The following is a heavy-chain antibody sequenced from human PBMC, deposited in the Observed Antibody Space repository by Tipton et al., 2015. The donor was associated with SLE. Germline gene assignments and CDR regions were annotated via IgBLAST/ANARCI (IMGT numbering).Heavy chain of an antibody. CDR3: ARDSRWRDTYSGSSRLDY. Sequence: TLSLTCAVSGYSISSGYYWGWIRQPPGKGLEWIGSIYHSGSTYYNPSLKSRVTISVDTSKNQFSLKLSSVTAADTAVYYCARDSRWRDTYSGSSRLDYWGQGTLVTVSS. D-gene: IGHD6-6*01. CDR2: IYHSGST. V-gene: IGHV4-38-2*02. J-gene: IGHJ4*02. CDR1: GYSISSGYY.